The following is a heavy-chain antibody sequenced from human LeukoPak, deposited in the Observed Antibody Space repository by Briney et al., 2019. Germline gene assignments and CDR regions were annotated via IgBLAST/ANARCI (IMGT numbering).Heavy chain of an antibody. V-gene: IGHV4-59*12. D-gene: IGHD6-13*01. J-gene: IGHJ5*02. CDR1: GGSISSYY. Sequence: PSETLSLTCTVSGGSISSYYWSWIRQPPGKGLEWIGYIYYSGSTNYNPSLKSRVTISVATSKNQFSLKLSSVTAADTAVYYCARHFSSSLKFDPWGQGTLVTVSS. CDR2: IYYSGST. CDR3: ARHFSSSLKFDP.